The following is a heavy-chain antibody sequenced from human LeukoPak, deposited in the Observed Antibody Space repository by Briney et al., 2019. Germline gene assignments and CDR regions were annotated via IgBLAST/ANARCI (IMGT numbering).Heavy chain of an antibody. J-gene: IGHJ4*02. CDR3: AREKVRGVIKIGY. Sequence: SETLSLTCTVSGGSISSSSYYWGWIRQPPGKGLEWIGYIYYSGSTYYNPSLKSRVTISVDTSKNQFSLKLSSVTAADTAVYYCAREKVRGVIKIGYWGQGTLVTVSS. CDR2: IYYSGST. V-gene: IGHV4-30-4*08. D-gene: IGHD3-10*01. CDR1: GGSISSSSYY.